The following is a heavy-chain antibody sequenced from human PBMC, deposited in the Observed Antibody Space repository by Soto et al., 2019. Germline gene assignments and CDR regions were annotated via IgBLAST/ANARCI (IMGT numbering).Heavy chain of an antibody. CDR1: GFTFRNFV. J-gene: IGHJ4*02. Sequence: VELWEFGGGIVQPGWSLRVSCVASGFTFRNFVMSWVRQAPGKGLEWVSAIRGTGGETFYADSVKGQFTISRDNSKNTLYLQMNSLRDEDTDLYFCAQDRGWGVVSPSHDYWGQGTLVTVSS. D-gene: IGHD2-21*01. CDR3: AQDRGWGVVSPSHDY. CDR2: IRGTGGET. V-gene: IGHV3-23*01.